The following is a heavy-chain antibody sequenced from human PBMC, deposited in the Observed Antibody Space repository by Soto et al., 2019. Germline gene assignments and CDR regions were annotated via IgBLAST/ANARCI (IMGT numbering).Heavy chain of an antibody. CDR1: GFTLSGYH. Sequence: PGGSLTLSCEASGFTLSGYHISWIRQAPWKGLEWVSYITTNGNIIYYTASVKSRFTISRDNAKNSLSLQMNSLRADDTAVYFCARELSDDWYDYGVVVWGRGTTVTVSS. J-gene: IGHJ6*02. CDR3: ARELSDDWYDYGVVV. V-gene: IGHV3-11*01. CDR2: ITTNGNII. D-gene: IGHD3-9*01.